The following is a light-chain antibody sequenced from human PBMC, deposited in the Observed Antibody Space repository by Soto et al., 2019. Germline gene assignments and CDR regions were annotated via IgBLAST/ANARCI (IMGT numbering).Light chain of an antibody. CDR1: SRDVGSYNY. V-gene: IGLV2-14*03. CDR3: SSYTTTSTQVL. Sequence: QSALTQPASVSGSPGQSITISCTGTSRDVGSYNYVSWYQHHPGKAPKLMIYDVSNRPSGVSNRFSGSKSGNTASLTITGLQAEDEADYYCSSYTTTSTQVLFGRGTKLTVL. CDR2: DVS. J-gene: IGLJ2*01.